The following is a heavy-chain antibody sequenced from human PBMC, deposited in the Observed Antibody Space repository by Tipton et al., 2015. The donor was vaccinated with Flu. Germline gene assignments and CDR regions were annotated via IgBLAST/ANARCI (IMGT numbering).Heavy chain of an antibody. CDR2: INSSSTTI. V-gene: IGHV3-48*04. CDR1: SFTFSSYS. CDR3: ARDRRGGCGGYCYPYFDS. Sequence: SLRLSCAASSFTFSSYSLSWVRQAPGKGLEWLSYINSSSTTIYYADSVKGRFTISRDNAKNSLYLQMNSLRAEDTAVYYCARDRRGGCGGYCYPYFDSWGQGTLVTVSS. J-gene: IGHJ4*02. D-gene: IGHD2-21*01.